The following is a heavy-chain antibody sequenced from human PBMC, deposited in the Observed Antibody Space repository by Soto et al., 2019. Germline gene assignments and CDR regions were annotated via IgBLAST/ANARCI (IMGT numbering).Heavy chain of an antibody. CDR2: IYSGGST. CDR1: GFTVSSNY. J-gene: IGHJ6*03. Sequence: EVQLVESGGGLVQPGGSLRLSCAASGFTVSSNYMSWVRQAPGKGLEWVSVIYSGGSTYYEDSLKGRFTISRDNSKKTLYLQMNSLRAEDTAVYYCARYGSGTTRTYYYYYYMDVWGKGTTVTVSS. V-gene: IGHV3-66*01. CDR3: ARYGSGTTRTYYYYYYMDV. D-gene: IGHD3-10*01.